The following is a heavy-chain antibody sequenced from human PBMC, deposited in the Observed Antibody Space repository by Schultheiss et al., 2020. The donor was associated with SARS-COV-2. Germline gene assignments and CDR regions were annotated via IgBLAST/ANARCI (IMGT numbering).Heavy chain of an antibody. CDR1: GFTFGDYA. J-gene: IGHJ4*02. D-gene: IGHD6-19*01. Sequence: GGSLRLSCTASGFTFGDYAMSWVRQAPGKGLEWVGFIRSKAYGGTTEYAASVKGRFTISRDDSKSIAYLQMNSLKTEDTAVYYCTRDLGHSSGWSNYFDYWGQGTLVTVSS. V-gene: IGHV3-49*04. CDR3: TRDLGHSSGWSNYFDY. CDR2: IRSKAYGGTT.